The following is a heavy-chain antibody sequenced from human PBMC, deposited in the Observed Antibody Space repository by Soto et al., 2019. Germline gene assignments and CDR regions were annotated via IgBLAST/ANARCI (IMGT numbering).Heavy chain of an antibody. V-gene: IGHV4-31*03. J-gene: IGHJ4*02. CDR1: GGSFSSGGYY. CDR3: AGATSFSGHHGY. CDR2: IYYSGST. Sequence: KASETLSLTCTVSGGSFSSGGYYWSWIRQLPGKGLEWIGYIYYSGSTYYNPSLKSRFTISLDTSKNQFSLKLSSVTAADTAVYYCAGATSFSGHHGYWGQGTLVTVSS. D-gene: IGHD2-8*02.